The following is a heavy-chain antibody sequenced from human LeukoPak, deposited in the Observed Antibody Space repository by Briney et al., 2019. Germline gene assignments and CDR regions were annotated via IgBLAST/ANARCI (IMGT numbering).Heavy chain of an antibody. V-gene: IGHV3-33*01. CDR2: IWYDGSNK. Sequence: GGSLRLSCAASGFTFSSYGMHWVRQAPGKGLEWVAVIWYDGSNKYYADSVKGRFTISRDNSKNTLYLQMNSLRAEDAAVYYCARDNVDTAMVSWFDPWGKGTLVTVSS. D-gene: IGHD5-18*01. CDR1: GFTFSSYG. CDR3: ARDNVDTAMVSWFDP. J-gene: IGHJ5*02.